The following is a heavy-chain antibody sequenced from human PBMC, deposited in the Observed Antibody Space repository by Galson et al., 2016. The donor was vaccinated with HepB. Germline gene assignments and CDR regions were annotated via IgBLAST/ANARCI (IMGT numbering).Heavy chain of an antibody. V-gene: IGHV4-31*03. J-gene: IGHJ5*01. CDR3: ARATGDCGGDCSWFDP. Sequence: TLSLTCTVSGGSISRAKYYWSWIRQHPGRGLEWIGYIFYSGTTHYNPSLKSRVTISMDTSKNHFSLNLNSVPAADTAVYYCARATGDCGGDCSWFDPWGQGTLVTVSS. CDR2: IFYSGTT. CDR1: GGSISRAKYY. D-gene: IGHD2-21*02.